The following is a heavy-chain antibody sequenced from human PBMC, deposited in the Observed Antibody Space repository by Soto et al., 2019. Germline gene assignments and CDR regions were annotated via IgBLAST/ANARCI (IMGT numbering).Heavy chain of an antibody. J-gene: IGHJ3*02. CDR3: ARRPGSGWYFAFDI. Sequence: SETLSLTCTVSGGSISSSSYYWGWIRQPPGKGLEWIGSIYYSGSTYYNPSLKSRVTISVDTSKNQFSLKLSSVTAADTAVYYCARRPGSGWYFAFDIWGQGTMVTVSS. D-gene: IGHD6-19*01. CDR1: GGSISSSSYY. CDR2: IYYSGST. V-gene: IGHV4-39*01.